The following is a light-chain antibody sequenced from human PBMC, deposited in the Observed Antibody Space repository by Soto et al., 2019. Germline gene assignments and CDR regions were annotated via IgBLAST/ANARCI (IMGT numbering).Light chain of an antibody. CDR1: QSVGDY. J-gene: IGKJ5*01. CDR2: DAS. Sequence: TVLTQSPATLSLSPGERATLSCRASQSVGDYLAWYQQKPGQAPRLLIYDASNRAAGVPYRFRGSGSGTDFTLTSSSVEPEDFGVYYCQQRSDWPPITFGQGTRLEIK. V-gene: IGKV3-11*01. CDR3: QQRSDWPPIT.